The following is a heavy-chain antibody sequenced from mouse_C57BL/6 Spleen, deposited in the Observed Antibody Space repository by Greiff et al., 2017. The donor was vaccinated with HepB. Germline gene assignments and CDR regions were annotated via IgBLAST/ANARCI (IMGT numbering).Heavy chain of an antibody. J-gene: IGHJ1*03. CDR2: ISDGGSYT. CDR1: GFTFSSYA. V-gene: IGHV5-4*03. D-gene: IGHD2-10*02. CDR3: ASLDFDV. Sequence: EVKLMESGGGLVKPGGSLKLSCAASGFTFSSYAMSWVRQTPEKRLEWVATISDGGSYTYYPDNVKGRFTISRDNAKNNLYLQMSHLKSEDTAMYYCASLDFDVWGTGTTVTVSS.